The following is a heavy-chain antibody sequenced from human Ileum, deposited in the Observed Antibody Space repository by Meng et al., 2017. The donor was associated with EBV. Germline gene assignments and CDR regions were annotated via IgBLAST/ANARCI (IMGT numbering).Heavy chain of an antibody. J-gene: IGHJ5*02. CDR2: IYHHGTT. CDR3: ARLDSSGYYFGGWFDP. V-gene: IGHV4-4*02. CDR1: GGSIISSKW. D-gene: IGHD3-22*01. Sequence: QVQLQESGPRLGKPSRSVSLTCAVSGGSIISSKWWSWVRQSPGTGLEWIGEIYHHGTTNYNPSLKSRVTISVDTSKNKFFLNLTSLTAADTAVYYCARLDSSGYYFGGWFDPWGQGILVTVSS.